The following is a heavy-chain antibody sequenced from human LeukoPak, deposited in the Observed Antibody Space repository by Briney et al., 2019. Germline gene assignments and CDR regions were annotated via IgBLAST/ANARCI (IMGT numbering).Heavy chain of an antibody. J-gene: IGHJ4*02. CDR3: TTDQTARPENDY. V-gene: IGHV3-73*01. CDR2: IRSKANSYAT. Sequence: GGSLRLSCAASGFTFSGSAMHWVRQASGKGLEWVGRIRSKANSYATAYAASVKGRFTISRDDSKNTAYLQMNSLKTEDTAVYYCTTDQTARPENDYWGQGTLVTVSS. CDR1: GFTFSGSA. D-gene: IGHD2-21*02.